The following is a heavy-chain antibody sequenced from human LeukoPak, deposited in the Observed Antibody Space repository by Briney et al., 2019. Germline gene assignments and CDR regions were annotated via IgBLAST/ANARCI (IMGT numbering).Heavy chain of an antibody. CDR3: ASSDFWSGYYIDY. CDR2: IYTSGST. D-gene: IGHD3-3*01. V-gene: IGHV4-61*02. CDR1: GGSISSGSYY. J-gene: IGHJ4*02. Sequence: SETLSLTCTVSGGSISSGSYYWSWIRQPAGKGLEWIGRIYTSGSTNYNPSLKSRVTISVDTSKNQFSLKLSSVTAADTAVYCCASSDFWSGYYIDYWGQGTLVTVSS.